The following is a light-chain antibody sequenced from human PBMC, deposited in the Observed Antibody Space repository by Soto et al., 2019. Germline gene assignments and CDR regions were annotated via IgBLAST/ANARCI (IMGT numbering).Light chain of an antibody. V-gene: IGKV1-5*03. CDR1: QSLSSW. Sequence: DIQMTQSPSTLSASVGDRVTITCRASQSLSSWLAWYQQKPGKAPKLLIYKASSLESGVPSRFSGSGSGTEFTLTISSLQPDDFATYYCQQYNSDWTFGQGTKVEIK. J-gene: IGKJ1*01. CDR3: QQYNSDWT. CDR2: KAS.